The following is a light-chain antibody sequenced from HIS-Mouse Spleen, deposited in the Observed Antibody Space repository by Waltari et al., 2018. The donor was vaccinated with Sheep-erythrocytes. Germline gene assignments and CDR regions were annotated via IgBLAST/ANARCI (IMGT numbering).Light chain of an antibody. Sequence: SYELTQPPSVSVSPGQTARITCSGDALPKQYAYWYQQKPGQAPVLVIYKDSERPSGMPERFSGSRSGTTVTLTISGVQAEDEADYYCQSADSSVVFGGGTKLTVL. V-gene: IGLV3-25*03. CDR2: KDS. CDR1: ALPKQY. CDR3: QSADSSVV. J-gene: IGLJ2*01.